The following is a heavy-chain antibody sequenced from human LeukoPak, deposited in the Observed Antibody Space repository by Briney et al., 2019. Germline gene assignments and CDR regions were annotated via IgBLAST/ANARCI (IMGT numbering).Heavy chain of an antibody. Sequence: ASVKVSCKASGYTFTGYYMHWVRQAPGQGLEWMGGIIPIFGTANYAQKFQGRVTITADESTSTAYMELSSLRSEDTAVYYCAIHPRRGYYDSSGYYYNYWGQGTLVTVSS. V-gene: IGHV1-69*13. CDR1: GYTFTGYY. J-gene: IGHJ4*02. CDR3: AIHPRRGYYDSSGYYYNY. CDR2: IIPIFGTA. D-gene: IGHD3-22*01.